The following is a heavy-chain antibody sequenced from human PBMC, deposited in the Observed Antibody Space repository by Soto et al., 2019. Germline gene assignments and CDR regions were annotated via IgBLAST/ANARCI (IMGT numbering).Heavy chain of an antibody. Sequence: SETLSLTCTVSGGSIGSYYWSWIGQPPGKGLEWIGYIYYSGSTNYNPSLKSRVTISVDTSKNQFSLKLSSVTAADTAVYYCAIHSPVYSSYAHYYYYYYYMDVWGKGTTVTVAS. CDR3: AIHSPVYSSYAHYYYYYYYMDV. CDR1: GGSIGSYY. J-gene: IGHJ6*03. D-gene: IGHD4-4*01. CDR2: IYYSGST. V-gene: IGHV4-59*08.